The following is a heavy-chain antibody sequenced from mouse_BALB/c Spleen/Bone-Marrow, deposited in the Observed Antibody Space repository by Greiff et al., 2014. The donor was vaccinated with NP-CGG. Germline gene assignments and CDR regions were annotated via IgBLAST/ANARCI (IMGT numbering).Heavy chain of an antibody. J-gene: IGHJ4*01. CDR3: ARDDDSYAMDY. V-gene: IGHV2-9*02. D-gene: IGHD2-3*01. Sequence: QGQPKGAGPGLGAPSQSLSITFNVSWVLLTSYRGNWVCPPPGKGLGWLGVIWAGGSTNYNSALMSRLSISKDNSKSQVFLKMSSLQTDDTAMFYCARDDDSYAMDYWGQGTSVTVSS. CDR2: IWAGGST. CDR1: WVLLTSYR.